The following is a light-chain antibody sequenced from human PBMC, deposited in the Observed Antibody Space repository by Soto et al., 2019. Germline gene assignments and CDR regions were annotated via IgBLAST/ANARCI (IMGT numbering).Light chain of an antibody. CDR1: QDIRSD. J-gene: IGKJ2*01. V-gene: IGKV1-6*01. CDR2: ATS. Sequence: AIQMTQFPSSLSASVGDRVTITCRASQDIRSDLGWYQQRPGKAPQLLIYATSSLQSGVPSRFSGSGSGTDFTLTITSLQPEDFATYYCQQSYSTPYTFGQGTKLEIK. CDR3: QQSYSTPYT.